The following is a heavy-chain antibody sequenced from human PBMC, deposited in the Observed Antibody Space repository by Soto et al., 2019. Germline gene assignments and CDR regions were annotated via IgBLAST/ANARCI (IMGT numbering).Heavy chain of an antibody. V-gene: IGHV4-59*01. J-gene: IGHJ4*02. CDR3: ARETAAGSWMDY. Sequence: PSETLSLTCTVSGGSIRSYYWTWIRQPPGKGLEWIGYIYYSGNTNYNPSLKSRVSISVDTSRNQFSLKLRSVTAADTAVYYCARETAAGSWMDYWGQGTLVTVSS. CDR1: GGSIRSYY. CDR2: IYYSGNT. D-gene: IGHD6-13*01.